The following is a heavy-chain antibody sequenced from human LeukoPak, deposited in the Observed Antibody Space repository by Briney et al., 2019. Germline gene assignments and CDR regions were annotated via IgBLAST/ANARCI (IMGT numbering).Heavy chain of an antibody. CDR2: IYSGEST. CDR1: GFTVSTNY. D-gene: IGHD3-10*01. V-gene: IGHV3-53*01. J-gene: IGHJ2*01. CDR3: ARVGDHYHWYFDL. Sequence: GGSLRLSCAASGFTVSTNYMSWVRQAPGKCLEWISIIYSGESTYYADSVEGRFIVSRDISKNTVYLQMNSLRVDDTAVYSCARVGDHYHWYFDLWGRGTLVTVSS.